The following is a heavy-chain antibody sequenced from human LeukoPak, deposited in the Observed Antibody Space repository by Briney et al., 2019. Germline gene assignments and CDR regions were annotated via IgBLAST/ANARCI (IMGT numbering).Heavy chain of an antibody. V-gene: IGHV5-51*01. CDR3: ARREDYYGSGSYSNYFDY. Sequence: GESLKISCKGSGYSFTSYWIGWVRQMPGKGLEWMGIIYPGDSDTRYSPSFQGQVTISADKSISTAYLQWSSLKASDTAMYDCARREDYYGSGSYSNYFDYWGQGTLVTVSS. J-gene: IGHJ4*02. CDR2: IYPGDSDT. D-gene: IGHD3-10*01. CDR1: GYSFTSYW.